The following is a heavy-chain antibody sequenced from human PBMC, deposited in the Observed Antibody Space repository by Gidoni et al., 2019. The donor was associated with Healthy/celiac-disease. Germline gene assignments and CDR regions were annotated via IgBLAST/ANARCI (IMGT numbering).Heavy chain of an antibody. CDR3: ARSKQWLANFDY. D-gene: IGHD6-19*01. Sequence: QVQLQESGPGLVKPSETLSLPCTVSGGSIRSYYWSWIRQPPGKGLEWIGYIYYSGITNYNPSLKSRVTISVDTSKNQFSLKLSSVTAADTAVYYCARSKQWLANFDYWGQGTLVTVSS. CDR2: IYYSGIT. CDR1: GGSIRSYY. V-gene: IGHV4-59*01. J-gene: IGHJ4*02.